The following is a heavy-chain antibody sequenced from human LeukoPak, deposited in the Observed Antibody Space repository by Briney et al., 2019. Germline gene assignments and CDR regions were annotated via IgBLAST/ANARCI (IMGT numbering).Heavy chain of an antibody. CDR3: ARGPRWLIAAAGDY. CDR1: GGSFSGYY. D-gene: IGHD6-13*01. CDR2: INHSGST. V-gene: IGHV4-34*01. Sequence: SETLSLTCAVYGGSFSGYYWSWIRQPPGKGLEWIGEINHSGSTNYNPSLKSRVTISVDTSKNQFSLKLSSVTAADTAVYYCARGPRWLIAAAGDYWGQGTLVTVSS. J-gene: IGHJ4*02.